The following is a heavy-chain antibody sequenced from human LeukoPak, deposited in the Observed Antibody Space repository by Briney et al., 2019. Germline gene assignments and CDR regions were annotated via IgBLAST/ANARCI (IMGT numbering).Heavy chain of an antibody. CDR2: ISYDGNNG. CDR1: GFTFSNHV. Sequence: SGGSLRLSCAASGFTFSNHVMHWVRQAPGKGLEWVAVISYDGNNGFYADSVKGRFAISRDNSKNTLYLQMISLSAGDTAVYYCARAGGGGYNFFDYWGQGILVTVSS. D-gene: IGHD5-24*01. CDR3: ARAGGGGYNFFDY. V-gene: IGHV3-30*09. J-gene: IGHJ4*02.